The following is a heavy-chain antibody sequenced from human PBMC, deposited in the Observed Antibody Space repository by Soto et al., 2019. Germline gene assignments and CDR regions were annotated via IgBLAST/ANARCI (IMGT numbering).Heavy chain of an antibody. CDR1: GGSIRSGGYY. V-gene: IGHV4-31*03. D-gene: IGHD4-17*01. J-gene: IGHJ5*02. Sequence: QVQLQESGPGLVKPSQTLSLTCTVSGGSIRSGGYYWSWIRQPPGKGLEWIGYIYYTGSTYYNPSLKSRLTISVDTSKNQFSLKLSSVTAVDTAVYYCAKDPSPQPTTVVTPGWFDPWGQGILVTVSS. CDR2: IYYTGST. CDR3: AKDPSPQPTTVVTPGWFDP.